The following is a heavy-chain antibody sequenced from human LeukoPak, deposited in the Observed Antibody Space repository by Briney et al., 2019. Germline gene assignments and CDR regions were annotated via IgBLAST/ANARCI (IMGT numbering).Heavy chain of an antibody. CDR3: ATAAAAYY. CDR1: GFTFRSYD. J-gene: IGHJ4*02. V-gene: IGHV3-30*02. CDR2: IRYDGSNK. D-gene: IGHD6-13*01. Sequence: GGSLRLSCGGTGFTFRSYDMHWVRQAPGKGLEWVAFIRYDGSNKSYADSVKGRFTISRDNSKNTLYLQMNSLRAEDTAVYYCATAAAAYYWGQGTLVTVSS.